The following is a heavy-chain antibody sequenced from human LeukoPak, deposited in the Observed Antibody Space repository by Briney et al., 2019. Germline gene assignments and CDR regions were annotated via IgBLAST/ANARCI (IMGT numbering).Heavy chain of an antibody. J-gene: IGHJ6*03. CDR1: GGTFSSYA. Sequence: GASVKVSCKASGGTFSSYAISWVRQAPGQGLEWMGWINPNSGGTNYAQKFQGRVTMTRDTSISTAYMELSRLRSDDTAVYYCARDGYYYDSSGYYRYYYYYMDVWGKGTTVTVSS. CDR3: ARDGYYYDSSGYYRYYYYYMDV. CDR2: INPNSGGT. V-gene: IGHV1-2*02. D-gene: IGHD3-22*01.